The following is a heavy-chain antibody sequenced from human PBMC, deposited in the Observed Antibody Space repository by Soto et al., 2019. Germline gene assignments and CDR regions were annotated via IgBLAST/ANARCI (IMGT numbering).Heavy chain of an antibody. CDR2: VFYTGFT. CDR1: GGSISGSDYY. Sequence: TXETLSVTFAVSGGSISGSDYYWGWLRQSPGKGPEWIVSVFYTGFTSYNPSLESRVSVSVDTSKNQFSLKVSGVSAADTAVYYCATSPEGYNWNYFDNWGQGALVTVSS. J-gene: IGHJ4*02. CDR3: ATSPEGYNWNYFDN. V-gene: IGHV4-39*01. D-gene: IGHD1-20*01.